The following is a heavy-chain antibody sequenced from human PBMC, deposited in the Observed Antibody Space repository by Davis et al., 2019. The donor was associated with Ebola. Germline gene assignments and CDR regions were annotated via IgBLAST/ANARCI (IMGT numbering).Heavy chain of an antibody. V-gene: IGHV1-18*01. Sequence: AASVKVSCKASGGTFSSYAISWVRQAPGQGLEWMGWISAYNGNTNYAQKLQGRVTMTTDTSTSTAYMELRSLRSDDTAVYYCAREAIAVAEFSWFDPWGQGTLVTVSS. CDR3: AREAIAVAEFSWFDP. D-gene: IGHD6-19*01. J-gene: IGHJ5*02. CDR2: ISAYNGNT. CDR1: GGTFSSYA.